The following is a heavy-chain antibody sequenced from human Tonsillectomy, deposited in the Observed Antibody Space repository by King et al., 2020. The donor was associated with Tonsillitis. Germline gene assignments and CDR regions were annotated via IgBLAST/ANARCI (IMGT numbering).Heavy chain of an antibody. CDR3: ARAYAPAN. CDR2: INGDGSTT. CDR1: GFTFSSYW. V-gene: IGHV3-74*01. Sequence: VQLVESGGGLVQPGGSLRLSCAASGFTFSSYWMHWVRQAPGKGLVWVSRINGDGSTTDYADSVKGRFTISRDNAKNTLYLQMSSLRAEDTAVYYCARAYAPANWGLGTLVTVSS. J-gene: IGHJ4*02. D-gene: IGHD2-2*01.